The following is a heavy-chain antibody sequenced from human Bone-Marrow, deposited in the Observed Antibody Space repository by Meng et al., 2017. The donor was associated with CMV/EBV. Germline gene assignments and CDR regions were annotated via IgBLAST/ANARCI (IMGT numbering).Heavy chain of an antibody. Sequence: VSSGRYDWRWVRKPPGKGLEWIGYIYDSGSTNYNPSLKSRGTISVDTSKNQFSLKLSSVTAADTAVYYCARLSGDRYDSSCYADYWGQGTLVTVSS. D-gene: IGHD3-22*01. J-gene: IGHJ4*02. V-gene: IGHV4-61*01. CDR3: ARLSGDRYDSSCYADY. CDR1: VSSGRYD. CDR2: IYDSGST.